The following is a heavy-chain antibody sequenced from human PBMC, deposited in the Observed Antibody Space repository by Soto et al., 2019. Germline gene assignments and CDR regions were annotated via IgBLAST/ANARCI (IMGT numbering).Heavy chain of an antibody. J-gene: IGHJ4*02. CDR2: VSHIGST. CDR3: SRIAVSGPRTGFDY. V-gene: IGHV4-39*01. Sequence: SETLSLTCSVSGGSISNSSYLWGWVRQPPGKGLQWIGSVSHIGSTNYNPSLKSRLTTSVGTSKTQSSLRLDSVTAADTAVYYCSRIAVSGPRTGFDYWGQGILVTVSS. D-gene: IGHD6-19*01. CDR1: GGSISNSSYL.